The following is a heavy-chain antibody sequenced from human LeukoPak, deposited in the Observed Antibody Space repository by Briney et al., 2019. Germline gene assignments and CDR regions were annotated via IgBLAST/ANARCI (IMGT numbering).Heavy chain of an antibody. CDR1: GYIFTDYY. D-gene: IGHD6-19*01. CDR2: IDPNSGGT. Sequence: ASVKVSCKASGYIFTDYYMHWVRQAPGQELGWMGRIDPNSGGTNYAQKFQGRVTMTRDTSISTAYTELSRLRSDDTAVYYCARPRGQWLVDYWGQGTLVTVSS. V-gene: IGHV1/OR15-1*01. J-gene: IGHJ4*02. CDR3: ARPRGQWLVDY.